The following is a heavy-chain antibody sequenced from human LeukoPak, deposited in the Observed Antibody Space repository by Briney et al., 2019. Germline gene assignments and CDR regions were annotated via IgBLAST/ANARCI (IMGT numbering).Heavy chain of an antibody. CDR2: INHSGST. V-gene: IGHV4-34*01. J-gene: IGHJ6*03. CDR1: GGSFSGYY. D-gene: IGHD2-15*01. CDR3: ARLVGSFYMDV. Sequence: SEALSLTCAVYGGSFSGYYWSWIRQPPGKGLEWIGEINHSGSTNYNPSLKSRVTIPVDTSKDQFSLKLSSVTAADTAVYYCARLVGSFYMDVWGKGTTVTVSS.